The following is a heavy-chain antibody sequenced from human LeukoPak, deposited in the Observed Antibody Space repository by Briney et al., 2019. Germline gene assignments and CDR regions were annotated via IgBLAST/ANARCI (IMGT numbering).Heavy chain of an antibody. D-gene: IGHD2-2*01. CDR2: INPNSGGT. J-gene: IGHJ6*02. Sequence: GASVKVSCKASGYTFTGYYMHWVRQAPGQGLEWMGWINPNSGGTNYAQKFQGRVTMTRDTSISTVYMELSSLRSEDTAVYYCARDPPTSDQLHYYYGMDVWGQGTTVTVSS. CDR1: GYTFTGYY. CDR3: ARDPPTSDQLHYYYGMDV. V-gene: IGHV1-2*02.